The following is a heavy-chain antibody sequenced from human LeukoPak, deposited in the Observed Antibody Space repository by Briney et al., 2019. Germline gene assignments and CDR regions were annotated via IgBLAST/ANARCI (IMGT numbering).Heavy chain of an antibody. Sequence: PSETLSLTCAVYGGSFSGYYWSWIRQPPGKGLEWIGEINHSGSTNYNPSLKSRVTISVDTSKNQFSLKLSSVTAADTAVYYCARGGELLPFDYWGQGTLVTVSS. J-gene: IGHJ4*02. CDR3: ARGGELLPFDY. CDR2: INHSGST. V-gene: IGHV4-34*01. CDR1: GGSFSGYY. D-gene: IGHD1-26*01.